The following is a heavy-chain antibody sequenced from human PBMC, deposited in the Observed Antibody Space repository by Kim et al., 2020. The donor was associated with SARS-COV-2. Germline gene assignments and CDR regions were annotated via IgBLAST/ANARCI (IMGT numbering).Heavy chain of an antibody. D-gene: IGHD6-19*01. CDR3: ARGKYSSGPTYYGMDV. Sequence: SETLSLTCAVYGGSFSGYYWSWIRQPPGKGLEWIGEINHSGSTNYNPSLKSRVTISVDTSKNQFSLKLSSVTAADTAVYYCARGKYSSGPTYYGMDVWGQGTTVTVSS. V-gene: IGHV4-34*01. J-gene: IGHJ6*02. CDR2: INHSGST. CDR1: GGSFSGYY.